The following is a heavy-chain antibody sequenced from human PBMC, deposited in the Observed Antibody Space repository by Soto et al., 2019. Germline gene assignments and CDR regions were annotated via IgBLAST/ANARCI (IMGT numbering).Heavy chain of an antibody. J-gene: IGHJ6*02. CDR3: ARDATMMEMDV. CDR1: VFTFSSYS. Sequence: GGSLRLSCAASVFTFSSYSMNWVRQAPGKGLEWVSSISSSSSYIYYADSVKGRFTISRDNAKNSLYLQMNSLRAEDTAVYYCARDATMMEMDVWGQGTTVTVSS. D-gene: IGHD3-22*01. V-gene: IGHV3-21*01. CDR2: ISSSSSYI.